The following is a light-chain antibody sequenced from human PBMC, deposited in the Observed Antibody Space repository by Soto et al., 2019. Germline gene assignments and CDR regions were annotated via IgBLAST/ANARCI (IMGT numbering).Light chain of an antibody. CDR2: DAS. CDR3: QQYNAYSRT. V-gene: IGKV1-5*01. Sequence: DIQMTQSPPTLSASVGDRVTLTCRASQSISGWLAWYQQKPGKAPKLLIYDASTLESGVPSRFSGSGSGTEFTLTISSLQPEDFATYFCQQYNAYSRTFGRGTKVDI. J-gene: IGKJ1*01. CDR1: QSISGW.